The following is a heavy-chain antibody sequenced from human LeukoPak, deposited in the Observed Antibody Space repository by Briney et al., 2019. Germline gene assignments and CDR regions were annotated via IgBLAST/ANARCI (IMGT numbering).Heavy chain of an antibody. CDR2: VHDDGDTK. D-gene: IGHD3-3*01. CDR3: ATGSGHYYDR. CDR1: GFTFSSYY. J-gene: IGHJ4*02. Sequence: GGSLRLSCTTSGFTFSSYYMHWVRQAPGKGLEWVAVVHDDGDTKYYVDSVKGRFTISRDNSKNTLYLQMSTLRDEDTAIYYCATGSGHYYDRWGQGALVTVSS. V-gene: IGHV3-30*02.